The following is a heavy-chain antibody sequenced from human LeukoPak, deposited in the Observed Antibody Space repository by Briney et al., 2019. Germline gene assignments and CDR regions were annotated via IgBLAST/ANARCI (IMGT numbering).Heavy chain of an antibody. V-gene: IGHV1-46*01. Sequence: ASVKVSCKASGYTFTSYYMHWVRQAPGQGLEWMGIINPSGGSTSYAQKFQGRVTMTRDTSTSTVYMELSSLRSEDTAVYYCARGLPKQQLVRYFDYWGQGTLVTVSS. D-gene: IGHD6-13*01. J-gene: IGHJ4*02. CDR3: ARGLPKQQLVRYFDY. CDR1: GYTFTSYY. CDR2: INPSGGST.